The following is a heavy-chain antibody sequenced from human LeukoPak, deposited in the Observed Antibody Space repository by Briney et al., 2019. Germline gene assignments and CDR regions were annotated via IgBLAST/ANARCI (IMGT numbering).Heavy chain of an antibody. Sequence: SETLSLTCTVSGGSISSYYWSWIRQPPGKGLEWIGYIYYSGSTNYNPSLKSRVTISVDTSKNQFSLKLSSVTAADTAVYYCASSHYDILTGSSQNWFDPWGQGTLVTVSS. CDR3: ASSHYDILTGSSQNWFDP. V-gene: IGHV4-59*08. D-gene: IGHD3-9*01. CDR2: IYYSGST. J-gene: IGHJ5*02. CDR1: GGSISSYY.